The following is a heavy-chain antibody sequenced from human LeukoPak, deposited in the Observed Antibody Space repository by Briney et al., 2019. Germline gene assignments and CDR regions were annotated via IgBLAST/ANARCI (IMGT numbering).Heavy chain of an antibody. J-gene: IGHJ4*02. Sequence: SDTLSLTCTVSGDSITSFYWSWIRKPPGKGLEWIGYVYYSGSTNYNPSLKSRVTISVDTSKNQFSLKLSSVTAADTAVYYCARGDSGYFDSWGQGTLVTVSS. CDR2: VYYSGST. V-gene: IGHV4-59*08. CDR1: GDSITSFY. D-gene: IGHD3-10*01. CDR3: ARGDSGYFDS.